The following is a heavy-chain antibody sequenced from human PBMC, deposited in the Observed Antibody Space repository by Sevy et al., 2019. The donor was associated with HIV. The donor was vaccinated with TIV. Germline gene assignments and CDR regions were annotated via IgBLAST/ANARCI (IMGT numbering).Heavy chain of an antibody. V-gene: IGHV3-30*03. J-gene: IGHJ4*02. Sequence: GGSLRLSCAASGFTFSSYGMHWVRQAPGKGLEWMAVISNDATKKYHINSVKGRFTISRDNAKNTLYLQMNSLRSEDTAVYYCARDGGGDYFDYWGQGTLVTVSS. CDR1: GFTFSSYG. CDR2: ISNDATKK. CDR3: ARDGGGDYFDY. D-gene: IGHD3-16*01.